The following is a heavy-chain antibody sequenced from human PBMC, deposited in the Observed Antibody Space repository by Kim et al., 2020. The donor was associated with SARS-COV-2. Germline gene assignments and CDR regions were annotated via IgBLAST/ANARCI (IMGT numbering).Heavy chain of an antibody. CDR3: ARDHPSCGGPLHYS. CDR2: VGRSAART. CDR1: GFTFNSYS. V-gene: IGHV3-74*01. J-gene: IGHJ5*01. D-gene: IGHD2-21*01. Sequence: GGSLRLSCETSGFTFNSYSMSWVRQAPGKGPVWIAYVGRSAARTNYAASVKGRFIISRDSATNSIHLQMDSLRAEDTAVYYCARDHPSCGGPLHYS.